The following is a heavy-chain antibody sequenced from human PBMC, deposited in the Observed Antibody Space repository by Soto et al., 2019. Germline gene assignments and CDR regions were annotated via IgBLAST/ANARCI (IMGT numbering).Heavy chain of an antibody. V-gene: IGHV5-51*01. CDR2: IYPADSDA. Sequence: GESLKISCNADGYSFTRHWIGWVRQVPGRGLEWVAVIYPADSDARYSPSFRGRGTISVDISINTVYLQWRSLKASDTAIYFCARKDIVTAPVRGGYFDSWGQGTPVTVSS. J-gene: IGHJ4*02. CDR3: ARKDIVTAPVRGGYFDS. D-gene: IGHD2-15*01. CDR1: GYSFTRHW.